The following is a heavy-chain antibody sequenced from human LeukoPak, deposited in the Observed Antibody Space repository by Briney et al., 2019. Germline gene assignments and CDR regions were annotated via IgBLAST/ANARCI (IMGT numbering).Heavy chain of an antibody. Sequence: PGGSLRLSCAASGFTFSSSWMNWVRQAPGKGLEWVANINPDGSQKRFVDSVMGRCTMSRDNAKNSLYLQMNSLRVEDTAVFYCAAWTDRGYNFWGQGTLVTVSS. V-gene: IGHV3-7*01. J-gene: IGHJ4*02. CDR2: INPDGSQK. D-gene: IGHD5-24*01. CDR1: GFTFSSSW. CDR3: AAWTDRGYNF.